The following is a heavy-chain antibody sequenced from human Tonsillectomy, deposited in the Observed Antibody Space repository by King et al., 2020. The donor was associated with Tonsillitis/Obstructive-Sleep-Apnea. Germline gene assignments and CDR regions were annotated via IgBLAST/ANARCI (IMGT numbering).Heavy chain of an antibody. D-gene: IGHD1-1*01. V-gene: IGHV1-69*04. Sequence: VQLVQSGAEIKKPGSSVKVSCKASGGTFSSDAFSWVRQAPGQGLEWMGRIVPLLDIRNYAQKFQGRVTITADKSTNTAYMELSSLSSEDPAVYYSARDLERPYHFSFMDVWGKGTTVTVSS. CDR3: ARDLERPYHFSFMDV. CDR2: IVPLLDIR. J-gene: IGHJ6*03. CDR1: GGTFSSDA.